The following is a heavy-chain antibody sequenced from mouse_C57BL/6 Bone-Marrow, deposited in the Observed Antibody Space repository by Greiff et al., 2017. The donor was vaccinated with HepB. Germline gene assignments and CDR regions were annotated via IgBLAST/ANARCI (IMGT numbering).Heavy chain of an antibody. CDR2: IDPENGDT. J-gene: IGHJ3*01. D-gene: IGHD3-3*01. CDR1: GFNIKDDY. Sequence: LVESGAELVRPGASVKLSCTASGFNIKDDYMHWVKQRPEQGLEWIGWIDPENGDTEYASKFQGKATITADTSSNTAYLQLSSLTSEDTAVYYCTTGWAWFAYWGQGTLVTVSA. CDR3: TTGWAWFAY. V-gene: IGHV14-4*01.